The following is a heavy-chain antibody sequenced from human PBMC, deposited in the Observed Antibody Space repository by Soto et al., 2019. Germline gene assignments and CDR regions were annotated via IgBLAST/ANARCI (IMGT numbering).Heavy chain of an antibody. CDR2: VYYSGNT. CDR1: GGSISSSSYY. Sequence: QLQLQESGPGLVKPSETLSLTCTVSGGSISSSSYYWAWIRQPPGKGLEWIGSVYYSGNTYYGPSLKSRVTLAVGTSKNQFSLKVRSVTAADTAVYYCARHPNSGWLGYWGQGILVTVSS. J-gene: IGHJ4*02. D-gene: IGHD5-12*01. V-gene: IGHV4-39*01. CDR3: ARHPNSGWLGY.